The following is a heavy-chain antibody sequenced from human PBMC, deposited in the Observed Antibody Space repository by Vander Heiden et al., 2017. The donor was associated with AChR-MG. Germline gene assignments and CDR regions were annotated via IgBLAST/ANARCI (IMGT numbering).Heavy chain of an antibody. V-gene: IGHV4-61*01. CDR3: ARTGYSSGWSTQYTPSAYYFDY. J-gene: IGHJ4*02. CDR1: GGSVSSGSYS. D-gene: IGHD6-19*01. CDR2: IYYSGST. Sequence: QVQLQESGPGLVKPSETLSLTCTVSGGSVSSGSYSWSWVRQTPGKGLEWIGDIYYSGSTNDNPSLKSRVTISVDTSKNQFSLKLSSVTAADTAVYYCARTGYSSGWSTQYTPSAYYFDYWGQGTLVTVSS.